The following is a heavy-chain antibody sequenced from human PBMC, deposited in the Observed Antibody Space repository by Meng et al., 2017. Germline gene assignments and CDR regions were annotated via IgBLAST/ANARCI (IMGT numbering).Heavy chain of an antibody. D-gene: IGHD3-10*01. J-gene: IGHJ4*02. V-gene: IGHV3-48*03. Sequence: GGSLRLSCAASGFTFSSYEMNWVRQAPGKGLEWVSYISSSGSTIYYADSVKGRFTISRDNAKNSLYLQMNSLRAEDTAVYYCASTRITMVRGVNDYWGQGTLVTGAS. CDR2: ISSSGSTI. CDR3: ASTRITMVRGVNDY. CDR1: GFTFSSYE.